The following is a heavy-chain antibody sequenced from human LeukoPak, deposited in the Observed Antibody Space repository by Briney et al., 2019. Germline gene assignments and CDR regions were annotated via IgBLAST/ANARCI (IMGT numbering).Heavy chain of an antibody. Sequence: ASVKVSCKASGYTFTSYYMHWVRQAPGQGLEWMGIINPSGGSTSYAQKFQGRVTMTRDTSTSTVYMELSSLRSEDTAVYYCARDVQQQLVPVRGVIPLYYFDYWGQGTLVTVSS. J-gene: IGHJ4*02. CDR1: GYTFTSYY. D-gene: IGHD6-13*01. CDR2: INPSGGST. CDR3: ARDVQQQLVPVRGVIPLYYFDY. V-gene: IGHV1-46*01.